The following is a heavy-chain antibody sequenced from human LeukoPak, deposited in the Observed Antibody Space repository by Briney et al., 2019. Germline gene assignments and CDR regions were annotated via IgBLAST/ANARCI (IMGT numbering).Heavy chain of an antibody. CDR3: AKDYYESSGSSLHFDY. V-gene: IGHV3-23*01. J-gene: IGHJ4*02. CDR1: GFTLSSYA. D-gene: IGHD3-22*01. CDR2: VDGGGGGT. Sequence: GGSLRLSCAASGFTLSSYAMTWVRQAPGRGLEWVSSVDGGGGGTYYADSVKGRFTISRDNSKNTLYLQMNSLRDEDTAVYYCAKDYYESSGSSLHFDYWGQGTLVTVSS.